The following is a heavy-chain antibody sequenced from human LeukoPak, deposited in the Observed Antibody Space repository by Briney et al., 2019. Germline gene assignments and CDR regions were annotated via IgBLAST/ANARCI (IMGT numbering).Heavy chain of an antibody. CDR2: IKSKTDGGTT. Sequence: GGSLRLSCAASGFTFSNAWMSWVRQAPGKGLEWVGRIKSKTDGGTTDYAAPVKGRFTISREDSKNTLYLQMNSLKTEDTAVYYCTTSIQYYDFWSGYYSDYWGQGTLVTVSS. CDR1: GFTFSNAW. V-gene: IGHV3-15*01. D-gene: IGHD3-3*01. J-gene: IGHJ4*02. CDR3: TTSIQYYDFWSGYYSDY.